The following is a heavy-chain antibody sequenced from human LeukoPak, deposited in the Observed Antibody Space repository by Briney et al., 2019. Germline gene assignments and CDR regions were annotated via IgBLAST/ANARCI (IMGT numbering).Heavy chain of an antibody. D-gene: IGHD1-26*01. J-gene: IGHJ6*02. Sequence: SVKASCKASGGTFSSYSISWVRQAPGQGLEWMGGIIPIFDTADYAQKFQGRVTITADESTSTAYMELSSLRSEDTAVSYCARISLGAIWGYYYGMDVWGQGTTVTVSS. CDR2: IIPIFDTA. CDR3: ARISLGAIWGYYYGMDV. CDR1: GGTFSSYS. V-gene: IGHV1-69*13.